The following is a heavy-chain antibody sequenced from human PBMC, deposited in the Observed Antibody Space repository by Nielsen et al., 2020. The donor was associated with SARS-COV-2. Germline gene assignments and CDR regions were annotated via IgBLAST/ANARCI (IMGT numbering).Heavy chain of an antibody. CDR1: GFTFSSYA. J-gene: IGHJ5*02. CDR2: ISGSGGST. D-gene: IGHD6-13*01. Sequence: GGSLRLSCAASGFTFSSYAMSWVRQAPGKGLEWVSAISGSGGSTYYADSVKGRFTISRDNSKNTLYLQMNSLRAEDTAVYYCAKDSLSAYSSSWYDLRYNWFDPWGQGTLVTVSS. V-gene: IGHV3-23*01. CDR3: AKDSLSAYSSSWYDLRYNWFDP.